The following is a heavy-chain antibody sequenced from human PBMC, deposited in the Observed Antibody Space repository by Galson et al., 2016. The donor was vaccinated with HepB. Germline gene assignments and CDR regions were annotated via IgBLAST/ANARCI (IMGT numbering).Heavy chain of an antibody. CDR1: GFSFSNYY. D-gene: IGHD3-3*01. J-gene: IGHJ6*02. CDR3: ARDREVPSWSVFSFDFSYYGMDV. CDR2: ISSTSTYT. V-gene: IGHV3-11*06. Sequence: SLRLSCAASGFSFSNYYMTWIRKAPGKGLEWISYISSTSTYTNYADSVKGRFTISRDNVKNSLYLQMNCLRAEDTAVYYCARDREVPSWSVFSFDFSYYGMDVWGQGTTVTVSS.